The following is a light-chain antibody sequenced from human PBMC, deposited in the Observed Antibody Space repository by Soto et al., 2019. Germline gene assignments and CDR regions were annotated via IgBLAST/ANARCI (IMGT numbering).Light chain of an antibody. CDR3: QQRSDWSSIT. J-gene: IGKJ5*01. V-gene: IGKV3-15*01. CDR1: QSVSSN. CDR2: GAS. Sequence: EIVMRQSPATLSVSPGERATLSCRASQSVSSNLAWYQQKPGQAPRLLIYGASTRATGIPARFSGSGSGTEFTLTISSLQSEDFAVYYCQQRSDWSSITFGQGTRLEIK.